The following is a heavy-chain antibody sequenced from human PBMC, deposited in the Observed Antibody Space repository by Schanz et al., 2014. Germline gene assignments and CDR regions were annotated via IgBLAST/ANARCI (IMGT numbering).Heavy chain of an antibody. D-gene: IGHD6-13*01. Sequence: EVQLLESGGGLVKPGGSLTLSCAASRFTVTNAWMSWVRQAPGKGLEWVGRIKSKTDGETTDYAAPVKGRFSISRDDSQSTLYLQMNSLKIEDTAVYYCATASSPVREAGAGSSFHLWGQGTLVTVSP. CDR2: IKSKTDGETT. CDR1: RFTVTNAW. V-gene: IGHV3-15*01. J-gene: IGHJ5*02. CDR3: ATASSPVREAGAGSSFHL.